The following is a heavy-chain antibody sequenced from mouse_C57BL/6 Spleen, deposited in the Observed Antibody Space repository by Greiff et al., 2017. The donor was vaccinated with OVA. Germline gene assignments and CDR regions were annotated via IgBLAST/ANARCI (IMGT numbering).Heavy chain of an antibody. J-gene: IGHJ3*01. V-gene: IGHV1-47*01. CDR2: FHPYNDDT. Sequence: QVQLKESGAELVKPGASVKMSCKASGYTFTTYPIEWMKQNHGKSLEWIGNFHPYNDDTKYNEKFKGKATLTVEKSSSTVYLELSRLTSDDSAVYYCARRDSSGWGFAYWGQGTLVTVSA. CDR1: GYTFTTYP. D-gene: IGHD3-2*02. CDR3: ARRDSSGWGFAY.